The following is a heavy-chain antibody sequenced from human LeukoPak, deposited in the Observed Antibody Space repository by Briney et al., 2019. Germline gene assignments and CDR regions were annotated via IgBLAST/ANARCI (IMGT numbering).Heavy chain of an antibody. J-gene: IGHJ3*02. CDR2: IYYSGST. Sequence: SETLSLTCTVSGGSISSYYWSWIRQPPGKGLEWIGCIYYSGSTNYNPSLKSRVTISVDTSKNQFSLKLSSVTAADTAVYYCARDTSMAAFDIWDQGTMVTASS. D-gene: IGHD5-24*01. CDR3: ARDTSMAAFDI. V-gene: IGHV4-59*01. CDR1: GGSISSYY.